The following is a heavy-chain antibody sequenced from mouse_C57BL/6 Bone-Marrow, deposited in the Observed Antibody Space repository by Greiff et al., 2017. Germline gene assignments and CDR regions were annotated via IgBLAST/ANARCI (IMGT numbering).Heavy chain of an antibody. D-gene: IGHD2-2*01. CDR1: GFNIKNTY. V-gene: IGHV14-3*01. Sequence: EVQLVESVAELARPGASVTLSCSASGFNIKNTYMHWVKQRPEQGLEWIGRIDPANGNTKYAPKFQGKATITADTATNTAYLQLSGLTSEDTAIYYCARERGYVTCPYFDYWGEGTTLTVSS. CDR3: ARERGYVTCPYFDY. CDR2: IDPANGNT. J-gene: IGHJ2*01.